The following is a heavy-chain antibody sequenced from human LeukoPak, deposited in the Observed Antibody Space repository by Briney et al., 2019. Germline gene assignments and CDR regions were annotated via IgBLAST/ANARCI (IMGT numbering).Heavy chain of an antibody. J-gene: IGHJ4*02. Sequence: GGSLRLSCAASGFTFSIYAMSWVRQAPGKGLEWVSAISGSGGSTYYADSVKGRFTISRDNSKNTLYLQMNSLRAEDTAVYYCAKDFVVVVAATGYWGQGTLVTVSS. D-gene: IGHD2-15*01. CDR2: ISGSGGST. CDR1: GFTFSIYA. CDR3: AKDFVVVVAATGY. V-gene: IGHV3-23*01.